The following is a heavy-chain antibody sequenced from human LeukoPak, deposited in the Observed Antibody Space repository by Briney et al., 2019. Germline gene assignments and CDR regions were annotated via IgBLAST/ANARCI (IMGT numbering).Heavy chain of an antibody. CDR2: ISAYDGNT. CDR3: ARTCPMMFCSSSFFDP. V-gene: IGHV1-18*01. CDR1: GYTFFSFG. D-gene: IGHD2-2*01. Sequence: ASLKVSCKTSGYTFFSFGVTWVRQAPGQGLEWVGWISAYDGNTNYAPKFQGRVAMTTDTSTNTAYMELRSLRSDDTAIYYCARTCPMMFCSSSFFDPWGQGTLVTVSS. J-gene: IGHJ5*02.